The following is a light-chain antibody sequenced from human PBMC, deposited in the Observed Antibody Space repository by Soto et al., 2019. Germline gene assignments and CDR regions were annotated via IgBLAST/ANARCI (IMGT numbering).Light chain of an antibody. J-gene: IGKJ5*01. V-gene: IGKV3-11*01. CDR2: DAS. CDR1: QSVSSY. CDR3: QQRTRWPMT. Sequence: IVLTQSPATLYLSPGERATLSCRASQSVSSYLAWYQQKPGQAPRLLIYDASNRATGIPARFSGSGSGTDYTLTISSLEPEDFAVYYCQQRTRWPMTFGQGTRLEI.